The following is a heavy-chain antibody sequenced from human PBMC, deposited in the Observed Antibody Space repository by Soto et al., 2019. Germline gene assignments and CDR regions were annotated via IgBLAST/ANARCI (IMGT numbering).Heavy chain of an antibody. CDR2: IWYDGSNK. Sequence: GESLKISCAASGFTFSSYGMHWVRQAPGKGLEWVAVIWYDGSNKYYADSVKGRFTISRDNSKNTLYLQMNSLRAEDTAVYYCAIDHLRLGSGWNYFDYWGQGTLVTVCS. J-gene: IGHJ4*02. CDR3: AIDHLRLGSGWNYFDY. V-gene: IGHV3-33*01. CDR1: GFTFSSYG. D-gene: IGHD6-19*01.